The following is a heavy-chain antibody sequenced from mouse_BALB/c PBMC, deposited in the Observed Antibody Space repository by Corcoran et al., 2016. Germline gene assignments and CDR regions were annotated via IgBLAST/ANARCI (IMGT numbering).Heavy chain of an antibody. V-gene: IGHV9-1*02. CDR2: INTYTGEP. CDR1: EYTFTNYG. Sequence: QIQLVQSGPELKKPGETVKISCKASEYTFTNYGMNWVKQAPGKGLKWMGWINTYTGEPTYADDFKGRFAFSLETSASTAYLQINNLKNEDMATYFCARGGGNYAMDYWGQGTSVTVSS. J-gene: IGHJ4*01. CDR3: ARGGGNYAMDY.